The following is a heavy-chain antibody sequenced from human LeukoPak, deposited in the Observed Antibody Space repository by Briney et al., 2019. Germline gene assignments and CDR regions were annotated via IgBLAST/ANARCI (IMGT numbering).Heavy chain of an antibody. CDR3: AKDWLDSGSHDY. J-gene: IGHJ4*02. Sequence: GGSLRLSCAASGFTFSSYAMNWVRQAPGKGLEWVSSISSSSSYIYYADSVKGRFTISRDNAKDSLYLQMNSLRAEDTAVYYCAKDWLDSGSHDYWGQGTLVTVSS. CDR2: ISSSSSYI. D-gene: IGHD1-26*01. V-gene: IGHV3-21*01. CDR1: GFTFSSYA.